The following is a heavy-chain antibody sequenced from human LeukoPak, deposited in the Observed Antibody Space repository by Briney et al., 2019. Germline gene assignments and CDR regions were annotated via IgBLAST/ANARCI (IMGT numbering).Heavy chain of an antibody. Sequence: PGGSLRLSCAASGFTFSSYWMSWVRQAPGKGLEWVANIKQDGSEKYYVDSVKGRFTISRDNAKNSLYLQMNSLRAEDTAVYYCASEVSVVEDAMYAFDIWGQGTMVTVSS. CDR1: GFTFSSYW. D-gene: IGHD3-16*02. CDR2: IKQDGSEK. J-gene: IGHJ3*02. CDR3: ASEVSVVEDAMYAFDI. V-gene: IGHV3-7*03.